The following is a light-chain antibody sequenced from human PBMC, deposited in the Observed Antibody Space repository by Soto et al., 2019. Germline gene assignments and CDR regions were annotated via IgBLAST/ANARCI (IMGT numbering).Light chain of an antibody. CDR2: GAS. CDR1: QSVAANY. V-gene: IGKV3-20*01. CDR3: HQYGTAPLT. J-gene: IGKJ3*01. Sequence: EVVLTQSPGTLSLPPGERATLSCRASQSVAANYLAWYQQKRGQAPRLLIYGASSRATGTPDRFSGSGSGTDFTLTISRLEPEDFSVYYCHQYGTAPLTFGPGTKVDIK.